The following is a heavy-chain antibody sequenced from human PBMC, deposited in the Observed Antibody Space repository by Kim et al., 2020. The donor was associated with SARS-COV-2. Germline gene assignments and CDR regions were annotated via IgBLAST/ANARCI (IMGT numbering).Heavy chain of an antibody. CDR2: ISAYNRNT. CDR3: SRDLREGSVVRGVIIPLDY. V-gene: IGHV1-18*01. J-gene: IGHJ4*02. D-gene: IGHD3-10*01. CDR1: GYTFTRSG. Sequence: ASVKVSCKASGYTFTRSGISWVRQAPGQGLEWMGWISAYNRNTNYAQKFQGRVTMTTDTSTSTAYMELRSLGSDDTAVYYCSRDLREGSVVRGVIIPLDYWGQGTLVTVSS.